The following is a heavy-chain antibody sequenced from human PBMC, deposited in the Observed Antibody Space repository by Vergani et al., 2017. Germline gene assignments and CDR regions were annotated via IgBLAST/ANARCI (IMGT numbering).Heavy chain of an antibody. J-gene: IGHJ3*02. CDR2: IDSDDDK. Sequence: QVTLKESGPALVKPTQTLTLTCTFSGFSLSTRGMRVSWIRQPPGKALEWLARIDSDDDKFYSTSLKTRFTISKDTSKNQVVLTMTNMDPVDTATYYCAHRGELGSSDAFDIWGQGTMVTVSS. D-gene: IGHD6-13*01. CDR3: AHRGELGSSDAFDI. V-gene: IGHV2-70*04. CDR1: GFSLSTRGMR.